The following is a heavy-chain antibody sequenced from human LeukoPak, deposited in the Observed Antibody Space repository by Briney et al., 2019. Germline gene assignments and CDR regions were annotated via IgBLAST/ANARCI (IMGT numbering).Heavy chain of an antibody. Sequence: SSETLSLTCAVYGGSFSGYYWSWIRQPPGKGLEWIGEINHSGSTNYNPSLKSRVTISVDTSKNQFSLQLNSVTPEDTAVYYCARDGRHGDYVPRSWYFDLWGRGTLVTVSS. CDR3: ARDGRHGDYVPRSWYFDL. D-gene: IGHD4-17*01. CDR1: GGSFSGYY. V-gene: IGHV4-34*01. CDR2: INHSGST. J-gene: IGHJ2*01.